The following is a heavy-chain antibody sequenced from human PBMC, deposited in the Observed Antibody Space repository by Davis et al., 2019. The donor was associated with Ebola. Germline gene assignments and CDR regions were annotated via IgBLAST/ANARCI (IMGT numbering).Heavy chain of an antibody. Sequence: PGGSLRLSCAASGFTFDDYGMSWVRQAPGKGLEWVFGINWNGGSTAYADSVKGRFTISRDNAKNSLYLQMNSLRAEDTALYYCARAYRTVASYWGQGTLVTVSS. CDR2: INWNGGST. V-gene: IGHV3-20*04. J-gene: IGHJ4*02. CDR3: ARAYRTVASY. D-gene: IGHD4-23*01. CDR1: GFTFDDYG.